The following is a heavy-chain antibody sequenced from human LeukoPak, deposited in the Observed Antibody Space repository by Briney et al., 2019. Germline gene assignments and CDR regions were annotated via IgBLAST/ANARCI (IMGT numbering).Heavy chain of an antibody. CDR2: IQYDRTNE. CDR1: AFTFSSYG. CDR3: AKDRCSNGIGCYYYYMEV. Sequence: GGSLRLSCAASAFTFSSYGMHRVRQAPGKGLEWVAYIQYDRTNEQYAHSVKGRFRISRDNSNNILYLQRNSLRTEDTAVYYCAKDRCSNGIGCYYYYMEVWGKGTTVTISS. V-gene: IGHV3-30*02. J-gene: IGHJ6*03. D-gene: IGHD2-8*01.